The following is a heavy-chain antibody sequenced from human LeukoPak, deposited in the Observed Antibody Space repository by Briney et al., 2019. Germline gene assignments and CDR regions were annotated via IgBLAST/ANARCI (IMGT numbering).Heavy chain of an antibody. J-gene: IGHJ4*02. CDR2: ITGAGGGT. Sequence: GGSLRLSCAASGFFFGSYAMAWVRQAPGKGLEWVADITGAGGGTNYADSVKGRFTISRDNSENSVYLQMNSLRVEDTAVYYCVKGPRRYSRRYDSWGQGTLVTVSP. CDR1: GFFFGSYA. V-gene: IGHV3-23*01. CDR3: VKGPRRYSRRYDS. D-gene: IGHD1-26*01.